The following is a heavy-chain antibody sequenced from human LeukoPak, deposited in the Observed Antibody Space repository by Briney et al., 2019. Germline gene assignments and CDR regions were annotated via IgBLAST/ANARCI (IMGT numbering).Heavy chain of an antibody. CDR1: GYSFTSYW. D-gene: IGHD6-6*01. CDR2: IYPGASDT. V-gene: IGHV5-51*01. CDR3: ARLQLGRGFVDY. Sequence: GESLKISCKGSGYSFTSYWIGWVRQVPGKGLEWMGIIYPGASDTRYSPPYEVHVHISAHKSISTAYLQWSSLQASDTAIYYCARLQLGRGFVDYWGQGTLVTVSS. J-gene: IGHJ4*02.